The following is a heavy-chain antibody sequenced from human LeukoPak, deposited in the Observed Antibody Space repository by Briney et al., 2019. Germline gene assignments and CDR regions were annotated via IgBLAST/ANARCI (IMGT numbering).Heavy chain of an antibody. V-gene: IGHV3-15*01. CDR2: IKSKTDGGTT. D-gene: IGHD3-16*02. J-gene: IGHJ6*02. CDR3: TTDRDYVWGSYRGSRYYYGMDV. Sequence: GGSLRLSCAASGSTFSNAWMSWVRQAPGKGLEWVGRIKSKTDGGTTDYAAPVKGRFTISRDDSKNTLYLQMNSLKTEDTAVYYCTTDRDYVWGSYRGSRYYYGMDVWGQGTTVTVSS. CDR1: GSTFSNAW.